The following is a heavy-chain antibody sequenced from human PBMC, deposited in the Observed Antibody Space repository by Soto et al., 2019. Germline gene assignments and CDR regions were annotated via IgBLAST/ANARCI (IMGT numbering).Heavy chain of an antibody. D-gene: IGHD2-2*01. CDR2: ISDSGST. Sequence: GGSLRLSCAASGFTFSNYAMNWVRQAPGKGLEWVSTISDSGSTYYAGSVKGRFTISRDNAKNTCYLQMNSLRAEDTAVYFCARGYCSSTSCSYFYHGMDVWGQGTTVTVSS. V-gene: IGHV3-23*01. CDR1: GFTFSNYA. J-gene: IGHJ6*02. CDR3: ARGYCSSTSCSYFYHGMDV.